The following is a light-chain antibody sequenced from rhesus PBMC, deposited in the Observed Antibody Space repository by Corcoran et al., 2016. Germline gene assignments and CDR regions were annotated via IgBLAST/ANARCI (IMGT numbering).Light chain of an antibody. CDR2: RAS. CDR1: QGISKW. CDR3: QQYDSFPWT. Sequence: DIQMTQSPSSLSASVGDRVTITCRASQGISKWAAWYQQKPGKAPKLLIYRASNLEAGVPSRFSGSGSGTDFTLTVSSLQPEDFATYYCQQYDSFPWTFAQGTQVEFK. J-gene: IGKJ1*01. V-gene: IGKV1-69*01.